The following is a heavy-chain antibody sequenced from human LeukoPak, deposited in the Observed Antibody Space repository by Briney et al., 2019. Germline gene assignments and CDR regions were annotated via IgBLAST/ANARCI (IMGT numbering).Heavy chain of an antibody. CDR1: GFTFSSYS. CDR2: ISSSSSYI. CDR3: ARDDSGYDSKFDY. Sequence: GGSLRLSCAASGFTFSSYSMNWVRQAPGKGLEWVSSISSSSSYIYYADSVKGRFTISRDNAKNSLYLQMNSLRAEDTAVYYCARDDSGYDSKFDYWGQGTLVTVSS. D-gene: IGHD5-12*01. V-gene: IGHV3-21*01. J-gene: IGHJ4*02.